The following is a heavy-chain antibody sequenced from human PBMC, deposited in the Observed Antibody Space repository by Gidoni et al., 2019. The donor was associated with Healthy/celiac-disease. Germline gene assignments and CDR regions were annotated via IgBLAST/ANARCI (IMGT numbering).Heavy chain of an antibody. Sequence: EVQLVESGGGLVQLVRSLRLSCAASGFTFDHYAMPLVRQAQGKGLGWVSGSSWNSGSIGYADSVKGRFTISRDNAKNSLYLQMNSLRAEDTALYYCAKAESAATGHDAFDIWGQGTMVTVSS. CDR3: AKAESAATGHDAFDI. V-gene: IGHV3-9*01. J-gene: IGHJ3*02. CDR1: GFTFDHYA. CDR2: SSWNSGSI. D-gene: IGHD2-15*01.